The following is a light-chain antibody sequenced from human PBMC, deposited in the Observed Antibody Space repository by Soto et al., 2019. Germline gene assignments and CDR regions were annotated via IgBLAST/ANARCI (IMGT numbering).Light chain of an antibody. V-gene: IGKV1-5*01. CDR1: QSINTW. CDR2: DAS. CDR3: QQYNSYSWT. Sequence: IQMTQSPSTLSASVGDNVTITCRASQSINTWLAWYQQKPGKAPKLLIYDASTLETGVPSRFSGSGSGTEFTLTISSLQPDDSATYFCQQYNSYSWTFGQRVKVDIK. J-gene: IGKJ1*01.